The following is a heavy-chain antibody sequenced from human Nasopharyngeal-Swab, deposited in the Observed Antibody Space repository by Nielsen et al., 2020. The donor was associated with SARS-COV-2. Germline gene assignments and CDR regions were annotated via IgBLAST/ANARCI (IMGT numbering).Heavy chain of an antibody. CDR3: AKGGYCSSTSCKDFFDY. V-gene: IGHV3-23*01. CDR2: ISGSGGST. Sequence: VRKAPGKGLEWVSGISGSGGSTSYADSVKGRFTISRDNSKNTLYVQMNSLRAEDTAVYYCAKGGYCSSTSCKDFFDYWGQGTLVTVSS. D-gene: IGHD2-2*01. J-gene: IGHJ4*02.